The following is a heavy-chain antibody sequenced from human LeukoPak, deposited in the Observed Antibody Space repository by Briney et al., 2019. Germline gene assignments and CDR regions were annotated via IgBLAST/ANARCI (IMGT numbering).Heavy chain of an antibody. D-gene: IGHD3-22*01. CDR2: ISSSSSYI. CDR1: GFTFTSYG. J-gene: IGHJ4*02. Sequence: GGSLRLSCAASGFTFTSYGMNWVRQAPGKGLEWVSSISSSSSYIYYADSVKGRFTIPRDNAKNSLSLQMNSLRAEDTAVYYCAGHSNHYYDSSGYPFDYWGQGTLVTVSS. V-gene: IGHV3-21*01. CDR3: AGHSNHYYDSSGYPFDY.